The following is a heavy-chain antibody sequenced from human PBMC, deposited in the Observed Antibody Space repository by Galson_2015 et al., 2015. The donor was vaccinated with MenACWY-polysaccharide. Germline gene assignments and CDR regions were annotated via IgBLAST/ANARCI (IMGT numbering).Heavy chain of an antibody. CDR2: IISGGST. Sequence: SLRLSCAASGFTFSSYAMSWVRQAPGKGLEWVSVIISGGSTNYADSVKGRFTISRDNSKNTLFLQMNSLRAEDTAVYYCAKGYSSSGYYMDVWGKGTPVTVSS. CDR3: AKGYSSSGYYMDV. CDR1: GFTFSSYA. D-gene: IGHD6-6*01. V-gene: IGHV3-23*01. J-gene: IGHJ6*03.